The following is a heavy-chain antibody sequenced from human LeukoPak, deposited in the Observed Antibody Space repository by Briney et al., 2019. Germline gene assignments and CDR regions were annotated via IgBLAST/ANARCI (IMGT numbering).Heavy chain of an antibody. CDR3: ATSSYCSSTSCYPPTFDY. CDR1: GYTLTELS. J-gene: IGHJ4*02. Sequence: ASVKVSCKVSGYTLTELSLHWVRQAPGKGLEWMGGFDPEDGETIYAQKFQGRVTMTEDTSTDTAYMELSSLRSEDAAVYYCATSSYCSSTSCYPPTFDYWGQGTLVTVSS. V-gene: IGHV1-24*01. D-gene: IGHD2-2*01. CDR2: FDPEDGET.